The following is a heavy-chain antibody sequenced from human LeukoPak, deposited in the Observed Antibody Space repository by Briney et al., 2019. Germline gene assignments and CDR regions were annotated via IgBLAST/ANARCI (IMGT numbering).Heavy chain of an antibody. J-gene: IGHJ6*03. CDR1: GFTFSSYA. V-gene: IGHV3-21*01. CDR3: ARDPYSGSYGDYYYYYMDV. D-gene: IGHD1-26*01. Sequence: GGSLRLSCAASGFTFSSYAMSWVRQAPGKGLEWVSSITSSSRYIYYADSVKGRFTISRDNAKSSLYLQMNSLRAEDTAVYYCARDPYSGSYGDYYYYYMDVWGKGTTVTISS. CDR2: ITSSSRYI.